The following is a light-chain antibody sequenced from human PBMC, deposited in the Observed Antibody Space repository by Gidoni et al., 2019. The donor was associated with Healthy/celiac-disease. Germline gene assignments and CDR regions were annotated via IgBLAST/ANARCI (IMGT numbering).Light chain of an antibody. CDR3: QQLNSYPPFT. J-gene: IGKJ3*01. CDR1: QGISSY. V-gene: IGKV1-9*01. CDR2: AAS. Sequence: DIQLTQSPSFLSASVGDRVTITCRASQGISSYLAWYQQQPGKAPKLLIYAASTLQRGVPSKFSGSGSGTEFTLTISSLQPEDFAAYYCQQLNSYPPFTFGPGTKVDIK.